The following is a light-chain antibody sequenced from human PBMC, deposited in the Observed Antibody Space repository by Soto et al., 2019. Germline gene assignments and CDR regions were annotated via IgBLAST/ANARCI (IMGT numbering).Light chain of an antibody. V-gene: IGKV3-15*01. Sequence: EIVMTQSPATLSVSPGERATLSCRASQSVSSNVAWYQQIPGQTPRLLIYGASTRATGIPVRFSGSGSGTEFTLTISSLQSEDFAIYHCQQYERWPPWTFGQGTKVDIK. CDR3: QQYERWPPWT. CDR2: GAS. CDR1: QSVSSN. J-gene: IGKJ1*01.